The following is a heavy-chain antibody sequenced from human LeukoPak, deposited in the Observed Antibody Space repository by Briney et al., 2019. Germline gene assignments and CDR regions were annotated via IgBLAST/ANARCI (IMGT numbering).Heavy chain of an antibody. CDR3: ARTADRARVERRYNYFDY. J-gene: IGHJ4*02. V-gene: IGHV1-69*05. CDR2: IIPIFGTT. Sequence: SVKVSCKASGGTFSSYSISWVRQAPGQGLEWMGRIIPIFGTTNYAQKYQGRVTITTDESTSTAYMELGSLRFEDTAVYFCARTADRARVERRYNYFDYWGQGTLVTVSS. D-gene: IGHD1-14*01. CDR1: GGTFSSYS.